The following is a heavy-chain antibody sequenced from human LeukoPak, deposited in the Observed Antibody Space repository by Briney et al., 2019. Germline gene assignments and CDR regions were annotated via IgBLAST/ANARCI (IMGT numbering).Heavy chain of an antibody. V-gene: IGHV4-34*01. CDR2: INHSGGS. J-gene: IGHJ4*02. D-gene: IGHD2-8*02. CDR1: GESFNDYY. CDR3: ARADFHDTGGSNTY. Sequence: SETLSLTCTVYGESFNDYYWTWIRQPPGKGLEWIGEINHSGGSNYNPSLKSRVTISVDTSNNQFSLNLSSVAAADTAMYYCARADFHDTGGSNTYWGQGTLVTVSS.